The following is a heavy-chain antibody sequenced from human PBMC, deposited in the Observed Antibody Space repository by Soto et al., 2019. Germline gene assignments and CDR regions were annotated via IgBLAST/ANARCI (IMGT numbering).Heavy chain of an antibody. D-gene: IGHD3-9*01. Sequence: PSETLSLTCSVSGDSINGGDYYWNWIRQSPLKGLEWIGHIHYGGSIYYNPSLKSRVTISIDTSENQFSLKLTSVTAADTAVYYVAREGLSIRDAFDICGLGTTVTV. CDR2: IHYGGSI. CDR1: GDSINGGDYY. J-gene: IGHJ3*02. CDR3: AREGLSIRDAFDI. V-gene: IGHV4-30-4*01.